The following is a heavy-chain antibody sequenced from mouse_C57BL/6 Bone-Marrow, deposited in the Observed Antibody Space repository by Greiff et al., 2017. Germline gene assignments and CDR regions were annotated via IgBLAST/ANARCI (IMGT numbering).Heavy chain of an antibody. Sequence: VQLQQSGAELVRPGASVKLSCTASGFNIKDDYMHWVKQRPEQGLEWIGWIDPENGDTEYASKFQGKATITADTSSNTSYLQLSSLTSEDTAVYYCTSYYYSSSYFDYWGQGTTLTVSS. J-gene: IGHJ2*01. V-gene: IGHV14-4*01. CDR3: TSYYYSSSYFDY. D-gene: IGHD1-1*01. CDR1: GFNIKDDY. CDR2: IDPENGDT.